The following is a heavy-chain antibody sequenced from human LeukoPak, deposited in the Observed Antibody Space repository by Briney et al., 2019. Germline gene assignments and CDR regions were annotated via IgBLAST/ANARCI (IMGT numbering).Heavy chain of an antibody. CDR1: GGTFSSYA. Sequence: ASVKVSCKASGGTFSSYAISWVRQAPGQGLEWMGRIVPILGIANYAQKFQGRVTITADKSTSTAYMELSSLRSEDTAVYYCASSGATFAQSTYWYFDLWGRGTLVTVSS. CDR3: ASSGATFAQSTYWYFDL. CDR2: IVPILGIA. J-gene: IGHJ2*01. D-gene: IGHD1-26*01. V-gene: IGHV1-69*04.